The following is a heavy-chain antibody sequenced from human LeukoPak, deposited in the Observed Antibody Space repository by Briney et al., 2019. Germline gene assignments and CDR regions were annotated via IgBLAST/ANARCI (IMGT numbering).Heavy chain of an antibody. D-gene: IGHD3-10*01. CDR1: GFTFDDYG. CDR3: GRDPTIYNSGRHDYLGDAFDL. V-gene: IGHV3-20*04. Sequence: GSLRLSCAASGFTFDDYGMNWVRQAPGKGLEWVSGINWNGGDTGYADSLRGRFTISRDNAKNSLYLQMNSLRAADTAFYYRGRDPTIYNSGRHDYLGDAFDLWGQGTMVTVSS. CDR2: INWNGGDT. J-gene: IGHJ3*01.